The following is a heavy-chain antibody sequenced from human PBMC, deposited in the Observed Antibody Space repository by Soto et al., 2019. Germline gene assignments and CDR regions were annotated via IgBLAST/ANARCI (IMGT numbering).Heavy chain of an antibody. D-gene: IGHD2-2*01. CDR3: ASSSTSCCDY. J-gene: IGHJ4*02. Sequence: QVQLQRWGAGLLKPSETLSLTCAVYGGSFSGYYWSWIRQPPGKGLEWIGEINHSGSTNYNPSLKSRVTISVDTSKNQFSLKLSSVTAADTAVYYCASSSTSCCDYWGQGTLVTVSS. CDR2: INHSGST. V-gene: IGHV4-34*01. CDR1: GGSFSGYY.